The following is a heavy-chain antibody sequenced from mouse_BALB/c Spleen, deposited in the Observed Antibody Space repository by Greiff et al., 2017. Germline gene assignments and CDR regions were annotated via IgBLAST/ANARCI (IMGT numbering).Heavy chain of an antibody. CDR3: ARDYGSSSWYFDV. CDR1: GYTFTSYW. Sequence: VQLQQSGAELAKPGASVKMSCKASGYTFTSYWMHWVKQRPGQGLEWIGYINPSTGYTEYNQKFKDKATLTADKSSSTAYMQLSSLTSEDSAVYYCARDYGSSSWYFDVWGAGTTVTVSS. CDR2: INPSTGYT. V-gene: IGHV1-7*01. J-gene: IGHJ1*01. D-gene: IGHD1-1*01.